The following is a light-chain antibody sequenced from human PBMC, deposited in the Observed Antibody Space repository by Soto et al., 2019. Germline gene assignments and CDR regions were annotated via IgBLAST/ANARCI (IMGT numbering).Light chain of an antibody. CDR1: QSISSW. CDR3: QQYETYSPWT. Sequence: DIQMTQSPSTLSASVGDRVTITCRASQSISSWLAWYQQKPGKAPKVLIYDASSLGSGVPSRFSGSGSGTKFTLTISSLQPDDFATYYCQQYETYSPWTFGQGTKVDIK. J-gene: IGKJ1*01. V-gene: IGKV1-5*01. CDR2: DAS.